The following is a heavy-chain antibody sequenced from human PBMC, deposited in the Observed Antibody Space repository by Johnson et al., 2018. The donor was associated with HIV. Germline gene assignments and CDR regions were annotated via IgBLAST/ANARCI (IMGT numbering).Heavy chain of an antibody. CDR3: TTDQVGRNYGGKYHI. CDR2: IYTADNR. D-gene: IGHD1-7*01. Sequence: VQLVESGGGLVQPGGSLRLSCAASGFTVSSNYMSWVRLAPGKGLEWVSVIYTADNRHYADSVKGRFTISRDNSKNTLYLQMNSLKSEDTAVYYCTTDQVGRNYGGKYHIWGQGTMVTVSS. J-gene: IGHJ3*02. V-gene: IGHV3-53*01. CDR1: GFTVSSNY.